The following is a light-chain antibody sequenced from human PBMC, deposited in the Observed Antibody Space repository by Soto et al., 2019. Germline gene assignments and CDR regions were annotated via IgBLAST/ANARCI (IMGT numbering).Light chain of an antibody. Sequence: EVVLTQSPGTLSLSPGDRGTLSCRASQGVSSLLAWYQQKPGQAPRLLIYGGSSRAAGIPARFSAIGSGTDYTLTISRVEPEDFAVYYCQQYANLPNTFGQGTRL. J-gene: IGKJ5*01. V-gene: IGKV3-20*01. CDR2: GGS. CDR3: QQYANLPNT. CDR1: QGVSSL.